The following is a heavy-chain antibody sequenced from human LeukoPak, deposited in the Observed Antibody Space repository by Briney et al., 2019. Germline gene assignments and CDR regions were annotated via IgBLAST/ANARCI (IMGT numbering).Heavy chain of an antibody. Sequence: ASVKVSCKASGYTFTSHGINWLRQAPGQGLEWMGWVSGYNGNTDYAQKFKGRVTMTTDRSTNTVYMELRSLRSDDTAVYYCARESKFDPWGQGTLVTVSS. CDR1: GYTFTSHG. J-gene: IGHJ5*02. CDR2: VSGYNGNT. V-gene: IGHV1-18*01. CDR3: ARESKFDP.